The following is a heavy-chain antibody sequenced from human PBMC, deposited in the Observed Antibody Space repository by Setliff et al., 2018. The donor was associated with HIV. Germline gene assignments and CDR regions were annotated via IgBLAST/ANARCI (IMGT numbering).Heavy chain of an antibody. Sequence: ASVKVSCKASGYTFTTYGITWVRQAPGPGLEWMGMINPSGGRTSYAQKFQGRVTMTTDTSTSTAYMELRSLRSDDTAVYYCARARGSRPPLSDYYYGMDVWGQGTTVTVSS. CDR2: INPSGGRT. J-gene: IGHJ6*02. V-gene: IGHV1-18*01. D-gene: IGHD1-26*01. CDR3: ARARGSRPPLSDYYYGMDV. CDR1: GYTFTTYG.